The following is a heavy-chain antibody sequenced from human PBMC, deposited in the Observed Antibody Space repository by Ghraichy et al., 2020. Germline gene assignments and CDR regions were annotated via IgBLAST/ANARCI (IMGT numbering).Heavy chain of an antibody. J-gene: IGHJ3*02. CDR3: AREGDSSSWYSAFDI. Sequence: GGSLRLSCAASGFTVSSNYMSWVRQAPGKGLEWVSVIYSGGSTYYADSVKGRFTISRDNSKNTLYLQMNSLRAEDTAVYYCAREGDSSSWYSAFDIWGQGTMVTVSS. CDR2: IYSGGST. CDR1: GFTVSSNY. V-gene: IGHV3-66*01. D-gene: IGHD6-13*01.